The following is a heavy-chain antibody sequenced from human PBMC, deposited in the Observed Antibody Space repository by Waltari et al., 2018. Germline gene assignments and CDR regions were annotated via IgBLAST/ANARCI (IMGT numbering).Heavy chain of an antibody. Sequence: EVQVVQSGAEVKKPGATVKISCKASGYIFRNYYMHWLRQAPGKGLEWMGRVEPVDGKTIYADKFQGRFIRTTNRPTRTFFMEVTSLTSDDAAVYYCATSGMDLSGVTINWFDPWGQGTLLTVSS. D-gene: IGHD3-9*01. J-gene: IGHJ5*02. CDR3: ATSGMDLSGVTINWFDP. V-gene: IGHV1-69-2*01. CDR1: GYIFRNYY. CDR2: VEPVDGKT.